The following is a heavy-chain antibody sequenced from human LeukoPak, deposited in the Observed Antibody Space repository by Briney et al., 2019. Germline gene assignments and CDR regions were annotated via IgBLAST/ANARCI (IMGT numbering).Heavy chain of an antibody. CDR3: ARVADD. V-gene: IGHV4-38-2*02. CDR2: IYHSGST. Sequence: SETLSLTCTVSGYSISSGYYWGWIRQPPGKGLEWIGSIYHSGSTYYNPSLKSRVTISVDTSKNQFSLKLSSVTAADTAVYYCARVADDWGQGTLVTVSS. J-gene: IGHJ4*02. CDR1: GYSISSGYY. D-gene: IGHD2-15*01.